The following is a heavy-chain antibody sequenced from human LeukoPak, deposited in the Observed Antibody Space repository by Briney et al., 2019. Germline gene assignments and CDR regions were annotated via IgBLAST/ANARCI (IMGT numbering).Heavy chain of an antibody. CDR1: GYTFTSYA. CDR3: ASLLWFGEFLQFDI. Sequence: ASVKVSCKASGYTFTSYAMNWVRQAPGQGLEWMGWINTNTGNPTYAQGFTGRFVFSLDTSVSTAYPQISSLKAEDTAVYYCASLLWFGEFLQFDIWGQGTMVTVSS. CDR2: INTNTGNP. D-gene: IGHD3-10*01. J-gene: IGHJ3*02. V-gene: IGHV7-4-1*02.